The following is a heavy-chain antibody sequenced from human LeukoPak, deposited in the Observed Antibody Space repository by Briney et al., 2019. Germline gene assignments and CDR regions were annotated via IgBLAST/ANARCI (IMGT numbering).Heavy chain of an antibody. CDR2: IGASGGST. D-gene: IGHD3-9*01. V-gene: IGHV3-23*01. CDR1: GFTFSSFW. CDR3: AKAEGYDILTGLDY. Sequence: GGSLRLSCAASGFTFSSFWMTWVRQAPGKGLEWVSGIGASGGSTYYADSVKGRFTISRDNSKNTLYLQMNSLRTEDTAVYYCAKAEGYDILTGLDYWGQGTLVTVSS. J-gene: IGHJ4*02.